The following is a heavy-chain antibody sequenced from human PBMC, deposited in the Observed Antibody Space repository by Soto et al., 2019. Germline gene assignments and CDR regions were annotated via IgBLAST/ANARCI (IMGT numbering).Heavy chain of an antibody. CDR3: ARGPVYFDWSHFDY. Sequence: GASVKVSCKASGYSFTGYSMHWVRQAPGKGLEWMGGFDPEDGETIYAQKFQGRVTMTEDTSTDTAYMELSSLRSEDTAVYYCARGPVYFDWSHFDYWGQGTLVTVSS. CDR1: GYSFTGYS. CDR2: FDPEDGET. J-gene: IGHJ4*02. V-gene: IGHV1-24*01. D-gene: IGHD3-9*01.